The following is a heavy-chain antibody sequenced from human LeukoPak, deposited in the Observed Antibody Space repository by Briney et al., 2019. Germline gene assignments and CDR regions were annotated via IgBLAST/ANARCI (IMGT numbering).Heavy chain of an antibody. Sequence: GGSLRLSCAASGFTFSKYWMTWVRQAPGKGLEWVANMDEIGSEKYYVDSVKGRFTISRDNAKNSLYLQMNSLRAEDTAVYYCARGARSYCSGGSCTYFDYWGQGTLVTVSS. D-gene: IGHD2-15*01. CDR2: MDEIGSEK. V-gene: IGHV3-7*01. J-gene: IGHJ4*02. CDR3: ARGARSYCSGGSCTYFDY. CDR1: GFTFSKYW.